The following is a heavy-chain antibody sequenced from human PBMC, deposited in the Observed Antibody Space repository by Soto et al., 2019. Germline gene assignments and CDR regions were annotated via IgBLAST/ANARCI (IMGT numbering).Heavy chain of an antibody. V-gene: IGHV3-15*01. Sequence: EVQLVESGGGLVKPGGSLRLSCTASGFSFDNAWMSWVRQAPGKGLEWVGRIKRKRDGGIAEYAAPVKGRFSISRDDSKNTLYLRMNRLKNADTAVYYCTKDAGEWRLRLTYDSYGMDVWGQGTTVTVSS. D-gene: IGHD5-12*01. CDR2: IKRKRDGGIA. CDR1: GFSFDNAW. J-gene: IGHJ6*02. CDR3: TKDAGEWRLRLTYDSYGMDV.